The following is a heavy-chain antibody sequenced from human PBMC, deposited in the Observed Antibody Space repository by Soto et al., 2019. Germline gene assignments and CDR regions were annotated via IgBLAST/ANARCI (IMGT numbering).Heavy chain of an antibody. V-gene: IGHV4-30-4*01. CDR1: AGSISSGDYY. Sequence: SQTRCVPCTVSAGSISSGDYYWSWIRQPPGKGLEWIGYIYYSGSAYYNPSLKSRVTISVDTSKNQFSLKLSSVTAADTAVYYCARDILYRLDYLGQGVLVT. CDR3: ARDILYRLDY. CDR2: IYYSGSA. J-gene: IGHJ4*02. D-gene: IGHD3-9*01.